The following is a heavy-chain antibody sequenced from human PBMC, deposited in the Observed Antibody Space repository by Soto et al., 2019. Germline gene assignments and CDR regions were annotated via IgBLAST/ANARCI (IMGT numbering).Heavy chain of an antibody. D-gene: IGHD3-22*01. J-gene: IGHJ4*02. Sequence: GESLKISCAASGFTVSSNYMSWVRQAPGKGLEWVSLIYSGGTTYYADSVKGRFTISRDNSKNTLYLQMNSLRAEDTAVYYCARESLHSSGYFDYWGQGTLVTVSS. CDR3: ARESLHSSGYFDY. CDR2: IYSGGTT. CDR1: GFTVSSNY. V-gene: IGHV3-53*01.